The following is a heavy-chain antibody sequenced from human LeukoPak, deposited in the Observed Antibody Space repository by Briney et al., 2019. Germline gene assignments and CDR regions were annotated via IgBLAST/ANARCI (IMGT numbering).Heavy chain of an antibody. CDR1: GFTFTSSA. Sequence: SVKVPCKASGFTFTSSAMQWVRQARGQRLEWIGGIVVGSGNTKYAQKFQERVTINRDMSTSTAYMELSSLRSEDTAVYYCAAGAAAGTMGDYWGQGTLVTVSS. D-gene: IGHD6-13*01. CDR2: IVVGSGNT. V-gene: IGHV1-58*02. J-gene: IGHJ4*02. CDR3: AAGAAAGTMGDY.